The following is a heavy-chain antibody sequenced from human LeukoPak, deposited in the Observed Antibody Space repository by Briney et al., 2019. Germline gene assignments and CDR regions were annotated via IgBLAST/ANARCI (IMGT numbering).Heavy chain of an antibody. Sequence: PSETLSLTCSVSGGPLSTYTWSWVRQSPGKGLEWIGYIYHGGTTNYSPSLKSRATISAHTARNQFSLRLRSVTAADTAIYYCARDTSVGSGMQYWGQGTLVFVSS. D-gene: IGHD3-10*01. CDR1: GGPLSTYT. J-gene: IGHJ4*02. V-gene: IGHV4-59*01. CDR2: IYHGGTT. CDR3: ARDTSVGSGMQY.